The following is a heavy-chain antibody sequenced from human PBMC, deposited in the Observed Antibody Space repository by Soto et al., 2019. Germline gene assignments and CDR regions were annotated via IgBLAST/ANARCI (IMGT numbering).Heavy chain of an antibody. V-gene: IGHV3-33*01. J-gene: IGHJ2*01. CDR3: ARDGGITIVRGVIASDHWYFHL. Sequence: GGSLRLSCAASGFTFSSYGMHWVRQAPGKGLEWVAVIWYDGSNKYYADSVKGRFTISRDNSKNTLYLQMNSLRAEDTAVYYCARDGGITIVRGVIASDHWYFHLWGRGTLVTVSS. CDR1: GFTFSSYG. CDR2: IWYDGSNK. D-gene: IGHD3-10*01.